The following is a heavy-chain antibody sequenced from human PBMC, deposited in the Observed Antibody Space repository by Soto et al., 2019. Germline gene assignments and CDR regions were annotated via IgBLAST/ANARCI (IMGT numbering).Heavy chain of an antibody. CDR1: GFTFSSYS. J-gene: IGHJ4*02. V-gene: IGHV3-21*01. CDR3: ARVWVDSSGYCSLFAF. CDR2: ISSSSSYI. D-gene: IGHD3-22*01. Sequence: GGSLRLSCAASGFTFSSYSMNWVRQAPGKGLEWVSSISSSSSYIYYADSVKGRFTISRDNAKNSLYLQMNSLRAEDTAVYYCARVWVDSSGYCSLFAFWGQGSLVTGSS.